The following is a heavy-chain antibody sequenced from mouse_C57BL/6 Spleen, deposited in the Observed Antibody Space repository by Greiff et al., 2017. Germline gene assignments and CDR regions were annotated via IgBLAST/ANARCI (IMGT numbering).Heavy chain of an antibody. D-gene: IGHD1-1*01. CDR2: IRSGGST. CDR1: GFSLTSYG. J-gene: IGHJ3*01. V-gene: IGHV2-2*01. CDR3: ASDQNPDYYVSSSWFAY. Sequence: VQRVESGPGLVQPSQSLSISCTVSGFSLTSYGVHWVRQSPGKGLEWLGVIRSGGSTDYNAAFISRLSISKDNSKGQVFFKMNSLQADDTAIYYCASDQNPDYYVSSSWFAYWGQGTLVTVSA.